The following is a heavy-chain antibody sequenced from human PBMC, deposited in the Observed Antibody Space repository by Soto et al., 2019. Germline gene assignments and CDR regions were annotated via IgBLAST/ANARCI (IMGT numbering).Heavy chain of an antibody. CDR2: IIPIFGTA. CDR1: GGTFSSYA. Sequence: QVQLVQSGAEVKKPGSSVKVSCKASGGTFSSYAISWVRQAPGQGLEWMGGIIPIFGTANYAQKFQGRVTITADEYTGPAYMELSSLRSEDTAVYYCARFGGSLFPYSYSGMDVWGQGTTVTVSS. J-gene: IGHJ6*02. CDR3: ARFGGSLFPYSYSGMDV. V-gene: IGHV1-69*01. D-gene: IGHD3-10*01.